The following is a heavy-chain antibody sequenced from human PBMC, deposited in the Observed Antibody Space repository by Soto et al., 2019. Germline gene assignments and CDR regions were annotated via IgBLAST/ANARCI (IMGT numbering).Heavy chain of an antibody. D-gene: IGHD6-19*01. CDR3: ARERGEYTSGWYDY. CDR1: GFTFTSHA. Sequence: EVQLVESGGGLVQPGGSLRLSCAASGFTFTSHAIHWVRQAPGKGLEYVSSMTSNGDRADYANSVKGRFTVSRDESKNTLYLQIDSLRTEDIAVYYCARERGEYTSGWYDYWGQGTLVTVSS. CDR2: MTSNGDRA. V-gene: IGHV3-64*01. J-gene: IGHJ4*02.